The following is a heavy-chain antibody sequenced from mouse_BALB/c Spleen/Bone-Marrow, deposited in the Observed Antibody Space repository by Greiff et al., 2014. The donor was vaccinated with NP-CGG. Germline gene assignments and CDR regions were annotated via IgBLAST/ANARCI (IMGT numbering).Heavy chain of an antibody. CDR2: ISSGSSTI. D-gene: IGHD2-14*01. J-gene: IGHJ3*01. Sequence: EVQVVESGGGLVQPGGSRKLSCAASGFTFSSFGMHWVRQAPEKGLEWVAYISSGSSTIYYADTVKGRFTISRDNPKNTLFLQMTSLRSEDTGTYYCASPYYRYEGGCFAYWGQGTLVTVSA. CDR3: ASPYYRYEGGCFAY. CDR1: GFTFSSFG. V-gene: IGHV5-17*02.